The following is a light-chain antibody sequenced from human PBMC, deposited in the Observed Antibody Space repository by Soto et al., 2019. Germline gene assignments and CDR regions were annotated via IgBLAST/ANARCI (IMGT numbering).Light chain of an antibody. CDR1: QDISNF. Sequence: DLQMTQSPSSLSASVGDRVTITCQASQDISNFLNWYQQKPGKAPKLLIFDSSNLETGVPSRFTRSGSGTDFTFTISTLQPEDIATYYCQQYHDLPITFGQGTRLELK. CDR2: DSS. J-gene: IGKJ5*01. CDR3: QQYHDLPIT. V-gene: IGKV1-33*01.